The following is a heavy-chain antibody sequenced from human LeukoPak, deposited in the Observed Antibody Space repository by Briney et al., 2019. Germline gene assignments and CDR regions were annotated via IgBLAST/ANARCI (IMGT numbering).Heavy chain of an antibody. D-gene: IGHD4-17*01. CDR2: IYYRGST. J-gene: IGHJ4*02. CDR3: ARLATYGDYSD. V-gene: IGHV4-59*08. CDR1: GGSISDYY. Sequence: SETLSLTCTVSGGSISDYYWSWTRQPPGKGPEWIGYIYYRGSTNYNPSLKSRVSMSIDTSKNQFSLRLSSVTAADMAVYYCARLATYGDYSDWGQGTLVTVSS.